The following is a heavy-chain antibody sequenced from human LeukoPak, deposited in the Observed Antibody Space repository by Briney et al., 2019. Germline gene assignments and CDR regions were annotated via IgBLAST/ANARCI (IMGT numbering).Heavy chain of an antibody. J-gene: IGHJ4*02. V-gene: IGHV4-61*02. Sequence: PSETLSLTCTVSGGSIRGNYYWSWIRQPAGKGLEWIGRISPSGSTKYNPSLKSRVTISVDTSKNQFSLKLSSVTAADTAVYYCAREAGSGSYYIGYWGQGTLVTVSS. CDR1: GGSIRGNYY. CDR2: ISPSGST. D-gene: IGHD3-10*01. CDR3: AREAGSGSYYIGY.